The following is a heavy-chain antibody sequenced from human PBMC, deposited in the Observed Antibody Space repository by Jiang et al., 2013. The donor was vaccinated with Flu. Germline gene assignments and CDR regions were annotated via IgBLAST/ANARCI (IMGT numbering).Heavy chain of an antibody. J-gene: IGHJ6*02. Sequence: SGAEVKKPGSSVRVSCKSSGGTFTGYYMHWVRQAPGQGLEWMGWINPNSGGTNYAQKFQGWVTMTRDTSISTAYMELSRLRSDDTAVYYCARDLVGWSPGVAAADYYYYGMDVWGQGTTVTVSS. CDR3: ARDLVGWSPGVAAADYYYYGMDV. D-gene: IGHD6-13*01. V-gene: IGHV1-2*04. CDR1: GGTFTGYY. CDR2: INPNSGGT.